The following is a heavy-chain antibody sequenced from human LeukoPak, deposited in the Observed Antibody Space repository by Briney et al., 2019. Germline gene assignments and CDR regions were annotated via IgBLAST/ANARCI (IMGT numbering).Heavy chain of an antibody. J-gene: IGHJ4*02. CDR2: VFYSGNS. Sequence: SETLSLTCTVSGDSLNSSTYYWGWVRQPPGKGLEYIGSVFYSGNSYYNPTLKGRVTLSIDTSKNHFSLRLSSVTAADTAVYYCARSLFRIAARPHFDYWGRGTPVTVSS. D-gene: IGHD6-6*01. V-gene: IGHV4-39*02. CDR1: GDSLNSSTYY. CDR3: ARSLFRIAARPHFDY.